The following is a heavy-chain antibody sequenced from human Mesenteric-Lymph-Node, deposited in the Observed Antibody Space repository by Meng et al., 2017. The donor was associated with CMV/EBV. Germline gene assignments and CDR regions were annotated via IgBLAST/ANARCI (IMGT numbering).Heavy chain of an antibody. CDR3: ARDSFITGGDTFDL. Sequence: SETLSLTCTVSGGSISSSTYYWGWIRQPPGKGLEWIGSIYYSGSTYYNPSLKSRVTISVDTSKNQFSLKLSSVTAADTAVYYCARDSFITGGDTFDLWVQGPMVPFSS. CDR2: IYYSGST. D-gene: IGHD3-16*01. CDR1: GGSISSSTYY. J-gene: IGHJ3*01. V-gene: IGHV4-39*07.